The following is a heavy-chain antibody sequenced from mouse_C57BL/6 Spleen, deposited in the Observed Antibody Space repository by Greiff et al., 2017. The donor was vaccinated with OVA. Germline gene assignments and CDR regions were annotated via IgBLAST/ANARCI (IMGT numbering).Heavy chain of an antibody. CDR2: IHPNSGST. CDR3: AKRDNWDVFDY. Sequence: QVQLQQPGAELVKPGASVKLSCKASGYTFTSYWMHWVKQRPGQGLEWIGMIHPNSGSTNYNEKFKSKATLTVDKSSSTAYMQLSSLTSEDSADYYCAKRDNWDVFDYWGQGTTLTVSS. J-gene: IGHJ2*01. D-gene: IGHD4-1*01. CDR1: GYTFTSYW. V-gene: IGHV1-64*01.